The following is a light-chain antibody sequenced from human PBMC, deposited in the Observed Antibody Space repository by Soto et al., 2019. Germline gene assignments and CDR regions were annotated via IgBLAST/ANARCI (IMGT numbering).Light chain of an antibody. CDR1: QSISSW. V-gene: IGKV1-5*01. Sequence: DIQMTQSPSTLSAPVGDRVTITCRASQSISSWLAWYQQKPGNAPNLLIYGASSLAGGVPSRFSGSGSGTEFTLTISSLQPDDFATYYFQQYNTYPLTFGGGTKVEIK. CDR3: QQYNTYPLT. CDR2: GAS. J-gene: IGKJ4*01.